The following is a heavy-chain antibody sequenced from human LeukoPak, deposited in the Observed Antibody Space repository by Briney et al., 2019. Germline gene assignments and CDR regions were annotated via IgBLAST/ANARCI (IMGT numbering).Heavy chain of an antibody. Sequence: SVKVSCKASGGTFSSHAISWVRQAPGQGLEWMGRIIPILGIANYAQKFQGRVTITADKSTSTAYMELSSLRSEDTAVYYCAHITMVRGVDYGMDVWGQGTTVTVSS. CDR1: GGTFSSHA. CDR2: IIPILGIA. V-gene: IGHV1-69*04. D-gene: IGHD3-10*01. CDR3: AHITMVRGVDYGMDV. J-gene: IGHJ6*02.